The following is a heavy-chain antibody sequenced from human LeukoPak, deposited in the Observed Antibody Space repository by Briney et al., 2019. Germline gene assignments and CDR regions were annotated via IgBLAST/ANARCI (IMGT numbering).Heavy chain of an antibody. D-gene: IGHD6-19*01. J-gene: IGHJ5*02. CDR3: ARGRYSSGWYVSNNWFDP. V-gene: IGHV1-8*01. CDR1: GYTFTSYD. Sequence: ASVTVSCKASGYTFTSYDINWVRQAPGQGLEWMGWMNPNSGNTDYAQKLQGRVTMTRNTSISTAYMELSSLRSEDTAVYYCARGRYSSGWYVSNNWFDPWGQGTLVTVSS. CDR2: MNPNSGNT.